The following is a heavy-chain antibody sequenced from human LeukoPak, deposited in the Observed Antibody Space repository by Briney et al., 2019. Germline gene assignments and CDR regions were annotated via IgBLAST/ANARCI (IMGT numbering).Heavy chain of an antibody. CDR3: TTFDYAAFLI. Sequence: PGGSLTLSCAVSGFTSSNAWMSWVRQAPGKGLEWVGRIKSKTDGGTRDYAAPVKGRFTISRDDSKSTLYLQMNSLKTEDTAVYYCTTFDYAAFLIWGQGTMVTVSS. CDR2: IKSKTDGGTR. CDR1: GFTSSNAW. J-gene: IGHJ3*02. D-gene: IGHD4/OR15-4a*01. V-gene: IGHV3-15*01.